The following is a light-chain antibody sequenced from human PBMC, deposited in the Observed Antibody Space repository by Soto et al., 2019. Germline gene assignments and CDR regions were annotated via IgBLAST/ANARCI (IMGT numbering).Light chain of an antibody. J-gene: IGKJ5*01. CDR3: QQLNSLIT. Sequence: DIQMTQSPSSLSTSVGDRVTITCRASQGISSYLAWYQQKPGKAPKLLIYAASTLQSGVPSRFSGSGSGTDFTLTISSLQPEDFATYYCQQLNSLITFGQGTRLEI. CDR1: QGISSY. V-gene: IGKV1-9*01. CDR2: AAS.